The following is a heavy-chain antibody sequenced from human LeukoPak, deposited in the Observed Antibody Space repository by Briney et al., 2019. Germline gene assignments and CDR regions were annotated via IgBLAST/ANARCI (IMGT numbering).Heavy chain of an antibody. J-gene: IGHJ5*02. V-gene: IGHV3-23*01. CDR1: GFTFSTYA. D-gene: IGHD6-19*01. CDR2: FSGSDGSA. CDR3: AKPLYNSGWYGGGDS. Sequence: GGSLRLSCVASGFTFSTYAMSWVRQAPGKGPEWVSGFSGSDGSAYYADSVKGRFTISRDNSKNTLYLQMNSLRADDTAVYYCAKPLYNSGWYGGGDSWGQGTLVTVSS.